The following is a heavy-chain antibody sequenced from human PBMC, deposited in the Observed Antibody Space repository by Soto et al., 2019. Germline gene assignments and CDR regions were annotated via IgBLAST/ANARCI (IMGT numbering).Heavy chain of an antibody. J-gene: IGHJ5*02. V-gene: IGHV3-30*04. CDR1: GFSFSSYA. D-gene: IGHD6-19*01. Sequence: QVRLVESGGCVVQPGRSLRLSCTASGFSFSSYAMYWFRQPPGKGLEWVAVISKDGMNKNYADSVKGRVTVSRDNANYSLDLQRNSLRGEDTAMYYCARDMYSSDYFVKWFEPWGQGTLVTVSS. CDR3: ARDMYSSDYFVKWFEP. CDR2: ISKDGMNK.